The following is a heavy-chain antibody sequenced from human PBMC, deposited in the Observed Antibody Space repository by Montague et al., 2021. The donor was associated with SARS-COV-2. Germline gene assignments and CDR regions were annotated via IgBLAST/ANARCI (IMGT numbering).Heavy chain of an antibody. CDR2: IYYSGSVTT. Sequence: SETLSLTCSVSGSSINNYYWGWVRQSPGKGLEWIGYIYYSGSVTTSYNPSLKSRVSISVDTSENQFSLKLTSVTAADTAVYYCSRRGGGEVFARFMYWYFDDGSRGTLVTGSS. D-gene: IGHD2-21*01. J-gene: IGHJ2*01. V-gene: IGHV4-59*13. CDR1: GSSINNYY. CDR3: SRRGGGEVFARFMYWYFDD.